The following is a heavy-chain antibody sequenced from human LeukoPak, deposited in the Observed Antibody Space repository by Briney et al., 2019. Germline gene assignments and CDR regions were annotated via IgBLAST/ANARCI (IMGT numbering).Heavy chain of an antibody. CDR1: GGSFSGYY. CDR2: INHSGST. CDR3: ALTYYYDSSGIFDY. D-gene: IGHD3-22*01. V-gene: IGHV4-34*01. Sequence: SETLSLTCAVYGGSFSGYYWSWIRQPPGKGLEWIGEINHSGSTNYNPSLKSRVTMSVDTSKNQFSLKLSSVTAADTAVYYCALTYYYDSSGIFDYWGQGTLVTVSS. J-gene: IGHJ4*02.